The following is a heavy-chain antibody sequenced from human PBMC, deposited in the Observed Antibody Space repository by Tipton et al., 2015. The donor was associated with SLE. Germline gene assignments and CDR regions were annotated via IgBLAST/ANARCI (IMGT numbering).Heavy chain of an antibody. CDR3: ARGQRRGRWLQLGYFDY. Sequence: TLSLTCTVSGGSISSYYWSWIRQPPGKGLEWIGEINHSGSTNYNPSLKTRVTISVDTSKNQFSLKLSSVTAADTAVYYCARGQRRGRWLQLGYFDYWGQGTLVTVSS. CDR1: GGSISSYY. J-gene: IGHJ4*02. CDR2: INHSGST. D-gene: IGHD5-24*01. V-gene: IGHV4-34*01.